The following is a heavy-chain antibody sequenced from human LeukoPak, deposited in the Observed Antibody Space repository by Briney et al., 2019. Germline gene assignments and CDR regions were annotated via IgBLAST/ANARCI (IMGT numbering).Heavy chain of an antibody. CDR1: GFTFDDYA. CDR3: AKDIASGWYYFDY. Sequence: GGSLRLSCAASGFTFDDYAMHWVRQAPGKGLEWVSGVSWNSGSIGYADSVKGRFTISRDNAKNSLYLQMNSLRAEDTALYYCAKDIASGWYYFDYWGQGTLVTVSS. CDR2: VSWNSGSI. D-gene: IGHD6-19*01. V-gene: IGHV3-9*01. J-gene: IGHJ4*02.